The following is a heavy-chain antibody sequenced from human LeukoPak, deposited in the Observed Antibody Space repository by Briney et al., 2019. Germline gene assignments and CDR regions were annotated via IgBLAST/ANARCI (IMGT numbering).Heavy chain of an antibody. J-gene: IGHJ5*02. V-gene: IGHV3-33*01. CDR1: GFTFSSYG. D-gene: IGHD4-17*01. CDR3: PRDRFNDYGHYNRPGNWFDP. Sequence: GGSLRLSCAASGFTFSSYGMHWVRQAPGKGLEWVAVIWYVGSNKYYADSVKGRFTISRDNSKNTLYLQMNSLRAEDTAVYYCPRDRFNDYGHYNRPGNWFDPWGQGTLVTVSS. CDR2: IWYVGSNK.